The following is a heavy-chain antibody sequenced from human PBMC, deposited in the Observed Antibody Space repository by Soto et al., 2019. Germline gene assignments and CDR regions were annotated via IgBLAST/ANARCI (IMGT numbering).Heavy chain of an antibody. Sequence: SGPTLVNPTQTLTLTCTFSGFSLSTSGVGVGWIRQPPGKALEWLALIYWDDDKRYSPSLKSRLTITKDTSKNQVVLTMTNMDPVDTATYYCAHKDIGYYDILTGYYGYYFDYWGQGTLVTVSS. D-gene: IGHD3-9*01. CDR3: AHKDIGYYDILTGYYGYYFDY. CDR1: GFSLSTSGVG. V-gene: IGHV2-5*02. J-gene: IGHJ4*02. CDR2: IYWDDDK.